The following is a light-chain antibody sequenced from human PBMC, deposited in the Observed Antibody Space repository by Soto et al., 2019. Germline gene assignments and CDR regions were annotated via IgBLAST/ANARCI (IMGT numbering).Light chain of an antibody. CDR1: SSDVGGYNY. Sequence: QSALTQPASVSGSPGQSITISCTGTSSDVGGYNYVSWYQQHPGKAPKLMIYDVSNRPSGVSNRFSGSKSGNTASLTISGLQAEDEADYYCSSYTSISTLVFGTGTQVTVL. CDR2: DVS. CDR3: SSYTSISTLV. J-gene: IGLJ1*01. V-gene: IGLV2-14*01.